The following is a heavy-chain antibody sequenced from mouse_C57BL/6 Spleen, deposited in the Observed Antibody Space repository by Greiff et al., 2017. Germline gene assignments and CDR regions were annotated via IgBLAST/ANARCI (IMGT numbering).Heavy chain of an antibody. Sequence: VQLQQSGPELVKPGASVKISCKASGYSFTDYNMNWVKQSNGKSLEWIGVINPNYGTPSYTQKFTGKATLTVDQSSSTAYMQLNSLTSEDSAVYYGARYYGYDNWYFDVWGTGTTVTVSS. J-gene: IGHJ1*03. CDR2: INPNYGTP. CDR3: ARYYGYDNWYFDV. D-gene: IGHD2-2*01. CDR1: GYSFTDYN. V-gene: IGHV1-39*01.